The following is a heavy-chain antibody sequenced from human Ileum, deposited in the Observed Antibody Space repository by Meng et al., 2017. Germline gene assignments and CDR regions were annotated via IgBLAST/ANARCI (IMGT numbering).Heavy chain of an antibody. CDR3: ARERQDNRWFDP. D-gene: IGHD1-1*01. V-gene: IGHV3-21*01. CDR2: ISSSSSYI. CDR1: GFTFSSYS. J-gene: IGHJ5*02. Sequence: EVQLGESGGDLGKRGGALRLACAAAGFTFSSYSMNWVRQAPGKGLEWVSSISSSSSYIYYADSLKGRFTISRDNAKNSLYLQMNSLRAEDTAVYYCARERQDNRWFDPWGQGTLVTVSS.